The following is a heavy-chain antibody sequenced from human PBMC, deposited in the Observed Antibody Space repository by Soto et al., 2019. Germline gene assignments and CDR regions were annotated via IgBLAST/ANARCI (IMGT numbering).Heavy chain of an antibody. Sequence: SETLSLTCAVSSGSISSSNWWSWVRQPPGKGLEWIGEIYHSGSTNYNPSLKSRVTISVDRSKNQFSLKLSSVTAADTAVYYCARKSGHYYYMDVWGKGTTVTVCS. CDR2: IYHSGST. J-gene: IGHJ6*03. V-gene: IGHV4-4*02. CDR3: ARKSGHYYYMDV. D-gene: IGHD6-25*01. CDR1: SGSISSSNW.